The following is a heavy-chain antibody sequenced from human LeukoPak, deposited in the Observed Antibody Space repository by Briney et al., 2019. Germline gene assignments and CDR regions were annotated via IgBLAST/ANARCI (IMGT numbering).Heavy chain of an antibody. D-gene: IGHD6-13*01. CDR3: AKGGLAAAGSDH. J-gene: IGHJ4*02. Sequence: GGSLRLSCGAPGFTSSNYAMHWVRQAPGKGLYWVAIIWYDGSNKYSADSVRGRFTISRYQSKNMLFLQKNSLRDENTASYYCAKGGLAAAGSDHLGQGVLVTVSS. CDR1: GFTSSNYA. CDR2: IWYDGSNK. V-gene: IGHV3-33*03.